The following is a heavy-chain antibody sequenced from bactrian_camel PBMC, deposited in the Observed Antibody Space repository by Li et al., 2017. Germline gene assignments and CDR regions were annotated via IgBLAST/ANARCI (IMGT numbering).Heavy chain of an antibody. CDR2: IYTGGRNA. J-gene: IGHJ4*01. V-gene: IGHV3S1*01. D-gene: IGHD5*01. CDR3: AARQPCRVWLGYEDPGEYNI. CDR1: LYIYSSYC. Sequence: HVQLVESGGGSVQTGGSPRLSCEISLYIYSSYCMGWFRQAPGKEREGVAGAGIYTGGRNAFYDDSVKGRFTVTLDTAGNAVYLEMNNLQPEDTAMYYCAARQPCRVWLGYEDPGEYNIWGQGTQVTVS.